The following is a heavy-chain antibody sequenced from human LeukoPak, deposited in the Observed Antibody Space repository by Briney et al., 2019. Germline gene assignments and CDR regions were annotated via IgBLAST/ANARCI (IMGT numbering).Heavy chain of an antibody. D-gene: IGHD3-22*01. Sequence: ASVKVSCKASGYSFVANYLHWVRQAPGQGLEWMGWINPNSGGSNLAQKFQGRVTLTRDTSITTAYMDLFGLRSDDSAVCYCARGRDYYDNSGVDCWGQGTLVTVSS. CDR1: GYSFVANY. V-gene: IGHV1-2*02. CDR2: INPNSGGS. CDR3: ARGRDYYDNSGVDC. J-gene: IGHJ4*02.